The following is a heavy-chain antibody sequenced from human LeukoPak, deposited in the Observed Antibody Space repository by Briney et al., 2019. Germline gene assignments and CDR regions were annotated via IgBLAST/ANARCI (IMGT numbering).Heavy chain of an antibody. J-gene: IGHJ4*02. CDR1: GGSISSGGYY. V-gene: IGHV4-31*03. CDR2: IYYSGST. Sequence: PSETLSLTCTVSGGSISSGGYYWSWIRQHPGKGLEWIGYIYYSGSTYYNPSLKSRVTISVDTSKNQFSLKLSSVTAADTAVYYCARGGGLSRNFDYWGQGTLVTVSS. D-gene: IGHD3-16*01. CDR3: ARGGGLSRNFDY.